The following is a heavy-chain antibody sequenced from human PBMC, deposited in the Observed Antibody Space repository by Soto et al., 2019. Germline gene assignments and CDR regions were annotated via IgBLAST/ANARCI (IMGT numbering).Heavy chain of an antibody. V-gene: IGHV1-18*01. J-gene: IGHJ6*02. D-gene: IGHD6-13*01. CDR1: GYTFTSYG. Sequence: QVQLVQSGAEVKKPGASVKVSCKASGYTFTSYGISWVRQAPGQGLEWMGWISAYNGNTNYAQKLQGRVTMTTDTSTSTSYMELRSLRSDDTAVYYCASGTIAAAGGGDGGMDVWGQGTTVTVSS. CDR2: ISAYNGNT. CDR3: ASGTIAAAGGGDGGMDV.